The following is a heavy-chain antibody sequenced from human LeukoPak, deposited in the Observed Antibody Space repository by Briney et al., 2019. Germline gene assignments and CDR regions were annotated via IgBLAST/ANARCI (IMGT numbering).Heavy chain of an antibody. CDR3: ARDQSGSLDY. D-gene: IGHD1-26*01. J-gene: IGHJ4*02. V-gene: IGHV3-7*01. Sequence: PGGSLRLSCAASGFTVTNTWMAWVRQAPGKGLEWVANINKDASTKQYVDSVKGRFTISRDNAKNSLYLQMNSLRVDDTAVYYCARDQSGSLDYWGQGTLVTVSS. CDR1: GFTVTNTW. CDR2: INKDASTK.